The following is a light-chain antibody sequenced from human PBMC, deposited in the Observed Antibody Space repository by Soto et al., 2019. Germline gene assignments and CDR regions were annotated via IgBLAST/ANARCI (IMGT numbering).Light chain of an antibody. CDR2: DVS. J-gene: IGLJ2*01. V-gene: IGLV2-11*01. CDR3: CSYAGSYTYVV. Sequence: QSALTQPRSVSGSPGQSVTISCTGTSSDVGGYNYVSWYQQHPDKAPTLMIYDVSKRPSGVPDRFSGSKSGNTASLTISGLQAEDEADYYCCSYAGSYTYVVFGGGTKLTVL. CDR1: SSDVGGYNY.